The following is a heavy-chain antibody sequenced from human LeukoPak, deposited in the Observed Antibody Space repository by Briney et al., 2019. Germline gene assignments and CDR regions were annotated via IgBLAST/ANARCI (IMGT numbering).Heavy chain of an antibody. CDR3: ARDFSCSSTSCYYYYGLDV. J-gene: IGHJ6*02. Sequence: PGGSLRLSCAASGFTFSSYAMHWVRQAPGKGLEWVAIISYDGSSKYYAGSVKGRFTISRDNSKNTLYMQMNSLRSEDTAVYYCARDFSCSSTSCYYYYGLDVWGQGTTVTVSS. D-gene: IGHD2-2*01. CDR2: ISYDGSSK. V-gene: IGHV3-30-3*01. CDR1: GFTFSSYA.